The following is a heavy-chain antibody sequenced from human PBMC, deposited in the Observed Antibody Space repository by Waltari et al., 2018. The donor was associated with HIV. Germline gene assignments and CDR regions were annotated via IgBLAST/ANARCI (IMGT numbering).Heavy chain of an antibody. J-gene: IGHJ4*02. CDR3: ARGGSYGGYYFDY. CDR1: GGSISSGSSH. CDR2: IYTSGST. V-gene: IGHV4-61*02. Sequence: QVQLQESGPGLVKPSQTLSLNCTGSGGSISSGSSHWRWLRQPAGKGLEWIGRIYTSGSTNYNPSLKSRVTISVDTSNNQFSLKLSSVTAADTAVYYCARGGSYGGYYFDYWGQGTLVTVSS. D-gene: IGHD4-17*01.